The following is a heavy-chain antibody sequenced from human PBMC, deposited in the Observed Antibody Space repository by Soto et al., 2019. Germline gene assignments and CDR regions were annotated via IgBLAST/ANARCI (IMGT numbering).Heavy chain of an antibody. CDR3: AKAGGIGYYYGMDV. CDR1: GFTFSSYG. CDR2: ISYDGSNK. Sequence: QVQLVESGGGVVQPGRSLRRSCAASGFTFSSYGMHWVRQAPGKGLEWVAVISYDGSNKYYADSVKGRFTISRDNSKNTLYLQMNSLRAEDTAVYYCAKAGGIGYYYGMDVWGQGTTVTVSS. V-gene: IGHV3-30*18. J-gene: IGHJ6*02. D-gene: IGHD6-13*01.